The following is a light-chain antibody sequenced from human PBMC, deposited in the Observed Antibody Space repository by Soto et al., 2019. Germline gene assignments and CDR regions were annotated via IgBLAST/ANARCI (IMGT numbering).Light chain of an antibody. CDR3: QQRTDWPPVYT. V-gene: IGKV3-11*02. Sequence: EIVLTQAPVTLSLSPGDRATLSCRLSRSVSSFLAWYQQKPGQPPRLPIYDVSNRAAGIPARFSGSGSGRDYTLTVSSLEREHFAVYYCQQRTDWPPVYTFGKGTKVDIK. CDR1: RSVSSF. CDR2: DVS. J-gene: IGKJ2*01.